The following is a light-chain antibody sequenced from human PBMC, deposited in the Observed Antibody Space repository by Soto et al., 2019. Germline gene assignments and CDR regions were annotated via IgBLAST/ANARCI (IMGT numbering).Light chain of an antibody. V-gene: IGKV3-20*01. CDR2: DAS. CDR1: QSVTNSY. Sequence: EIVLTQSPGTLSLSPGERATLSCRASQSVTNSYLAWYQQKPGQAPRLFIYDASRRATGIPDRFSGSGSGTDFTLTISRLQPEDFAVYLCQQYGRSITFGGGTKVEIK. J-gene: IGKJ4*01. CDR3: QQYGRSIT.